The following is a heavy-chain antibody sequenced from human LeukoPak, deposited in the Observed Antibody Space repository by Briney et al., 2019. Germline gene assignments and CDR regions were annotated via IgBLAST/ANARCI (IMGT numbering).Heavy chain of an antibody. CDR3: ARGRFKQQLVREYFQH. CDR1: GGSFSGYY. Sequence: PSETLSLTCAVYGGSFSGYYWSWIRQPPGKGLEWTGEINHSGSTNYNPSLKSRVTISVDTSKNQFSLKLSSVTAADTAVYYCARGRFKQQLVREYFQHWGQGTLVTVSS. V-gene: IGHV4-34*01. J-gene: IGHJ1*01. D-gene: IGHD6-13*01. CDR2: INHSGST.